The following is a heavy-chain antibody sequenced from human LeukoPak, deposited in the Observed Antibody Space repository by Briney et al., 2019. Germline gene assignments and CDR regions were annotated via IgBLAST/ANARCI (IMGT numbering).Heavy chain of an antibody. CDR2: INHSGRT. CDR1: GGSFSGYY. V-gene: IGHV4-34*01. J-gene: IGHJ1*01. Sequence: SETLSLTCAVYGGSFSGYYWSWIRQPPGKGLEWVGEINHSGRTNYNPSLKSRVTISVDTSKNQFSLKLSSVTAADTAVYYCARQNYGAAPLRYWGQGTLVTVSS. D-gene: IGHD4/OR15-4a*01. CDR3: ARQNYGAAPLRY.